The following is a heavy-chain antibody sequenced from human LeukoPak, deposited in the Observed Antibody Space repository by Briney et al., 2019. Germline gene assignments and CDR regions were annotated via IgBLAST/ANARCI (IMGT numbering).Heavy chain of an antibody. CDR1: GFTVSSNY. J-gene: IGHJ5*02. Sequence: GGSLRLSCAASGFTVSSNYMSWVRQAPGKGLEWVSVIYSGGSTYYADSVKGRFTISRENAKNSLYLQMNSLRAEDTAVYYCARERSAAGIRWFDPWGQGTLVTVSS. V-gene: IGHV3-53*01. D-gene: IGHD6-13*01. CDR3: ARERSAAGIRWFDP. CDR2: IYSGGST.